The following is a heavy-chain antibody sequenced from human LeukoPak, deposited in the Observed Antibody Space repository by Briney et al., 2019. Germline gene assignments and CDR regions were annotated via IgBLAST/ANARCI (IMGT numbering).Heavy chain of an antibody. Sequence: SETLSLTCAVYGGSFSGYYWSWIRQPPGKGLEWIGEINHSGSTNYNPSLKSRVTISVDTSKNQFSLKLSSVTAADTAVYYCARRPSGLAAPKYFDYWGQGTLVTVSS. CDR3: ARRPSGLAAPKYFDY. V-gene: IGHV4-34*01. CDR2: INHSGST. D-gene: IGHD6-19*01. J-gene: IGHJ4*02. CDR1: GGSFSGYY.